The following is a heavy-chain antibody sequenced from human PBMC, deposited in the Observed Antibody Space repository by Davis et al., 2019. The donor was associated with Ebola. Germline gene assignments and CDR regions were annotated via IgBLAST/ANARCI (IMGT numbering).Heavy chain of an antibody. J-gene: IGHJ6*04. Sequence: GRTNYNPSLKSRVTMSIDTSKNQISLKLTSVTTADSAIYYCARDLPHDYSYYYGMDVWGKGTTVTVSS. V-gene: IGHV4-4*07. CDR2: GRT. D-gene: IGHD4-11*01. CDR3: ARDLPHDYSYYYGMDV.